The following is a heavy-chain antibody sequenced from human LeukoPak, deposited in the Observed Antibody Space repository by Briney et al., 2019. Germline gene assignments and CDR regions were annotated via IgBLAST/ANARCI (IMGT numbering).Heavy chain of an antibody. Sequence: ASVKVSCKPSGYTFNNYGISWVRQAPGQGLEWMGWISADNGNTYYTQNFQGRVSMTTDTSTSTAYMEVRSLRSDDTAVFYCARVDILTGYYFFDSWGQGTLVTVSS. J-gene: IGHJ4*02. CDR2: ISADNGNT. CDR3: ARVDILTGYYFFDS. CDR1: GYTFNNYG. D-gene: IGHD3-9*01. V-gene: IGHV1-18*01.